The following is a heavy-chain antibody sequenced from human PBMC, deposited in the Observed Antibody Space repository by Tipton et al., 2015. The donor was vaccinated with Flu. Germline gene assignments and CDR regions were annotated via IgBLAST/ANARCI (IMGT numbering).Heavy chain of an antibody. J-gene: IGHJ4*02. Sequence: SGVAVNSNYMTWVRQAPGKGLEWVSLIYSGGSAYYADSVKGRFTISRDNSKNTLFLQMNSLRAEDTAVYYCARDVVEYCRGGSCFGGAYWGQGTLVTVSS. CDR1: GVAVNSNY. D-gene: IGHD2-15*01. CDR2: IYSGGSA. CDR3: ARDVVEYCRGGSCFGGAY. V-gene: IGHV3-53*01.